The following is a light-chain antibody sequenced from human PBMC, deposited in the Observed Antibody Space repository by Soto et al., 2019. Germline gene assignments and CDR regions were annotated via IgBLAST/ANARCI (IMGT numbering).Light chain of an antibody. CDR2: DVS. CDR3: QQYKSYWK. Sequence: DIQMTQSPSTLSASVGDGVTITCRASQSIGTWLAWYQQKPGKAPKVLIYDVSTLKSGVPSRFSGSASATEFTLSISSLQPDDFATYYCQQYKSYWKFGQGTKVDIK. V-gene: IGKV1-5*01. J-gene: IGKJ1*01. CDR1: QSIGTW.